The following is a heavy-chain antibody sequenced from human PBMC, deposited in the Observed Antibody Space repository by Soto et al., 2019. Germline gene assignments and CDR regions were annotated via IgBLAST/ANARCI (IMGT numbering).Heavy chain of an antibody. V-gene: IGHV4-59*01. CDR1: GGSISNYY. Sequence: PSETLSLTCNVSGGSISNYYWTWVRQSPEKGLEWIGYMYYNGNINYNPSLKSRVTISIDTSKNQFSLTLKSVTAADTAVYYCESGGNWFDNWRQGVLVT. CDR3: ESGGNWFDN. J-gene: IGHJ5*02. CDR2: MYYNGNI. D-gene: IGHD2-15*01.